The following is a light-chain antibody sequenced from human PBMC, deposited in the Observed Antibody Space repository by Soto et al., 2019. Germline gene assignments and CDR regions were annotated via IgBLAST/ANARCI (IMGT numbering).Light chain of an antibody. CDR2: EVS. V-gene: IGLV2-14*01. CDR3: SSYTSSSTWV. J-gene: IGLJ3*02. Sequence: QSALTQPASVSGSPGQSITISCTGTSSDVGGYNYVSWYQQHPGKAPKLMIYEVSNRPSGVSNRFSGSKSGNTASLTISGRQAEDEAAYYCSSYTSSSTWVFGGGTKLTVL. CDR1: SSDVGGYNY.